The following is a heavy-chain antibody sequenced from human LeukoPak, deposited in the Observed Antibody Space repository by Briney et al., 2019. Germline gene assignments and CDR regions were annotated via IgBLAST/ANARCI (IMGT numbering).Heavy chain of an antibody. D-gene: IGHD2-2*01. CDR3: ASLGGYCSSTSCYADY. J-gene: IGHJ4*02. V-gene: IGHV1-69*13. Sequence: GASVKVSCKASGGTFSSYAISWVRQAPGQGLEWMGGIIPIFGTANYAQKFQGRVTITADESTGTAYMELSSLRSEDTAVYYCASLGGYCSSTSCYADYWGQGTLVTVSS. CDR2: IIPIFGTA. CDR1: GGTFSSYA.